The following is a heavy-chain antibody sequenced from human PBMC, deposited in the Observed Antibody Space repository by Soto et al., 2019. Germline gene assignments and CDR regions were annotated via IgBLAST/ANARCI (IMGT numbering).Heavy chain of an antibody. CDR3: ARGRGDY. J-gene: IGHJ4*02. V-gene: IGHV4-34*01. D-gene: IGHD3-10*01. CDR2: INHSGST. CDR1: GGSFSGYY. Sequence: SETLSLTCAVYGGSFSGYYWSWIRQPPGKGLEWIGEINHSGSTNYNPSLKSRVTISVDTSKNQFSMKLSSVTAADTAVYYCARGRGDYWGQGTLVTVSS.